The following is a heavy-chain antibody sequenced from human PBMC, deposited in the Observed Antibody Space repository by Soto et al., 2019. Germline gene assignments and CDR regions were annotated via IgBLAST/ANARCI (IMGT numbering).Heavy chain of an antibody. Sequence: QVTLKESGPTLVKPTQTLTLTCTVSGLSLRTTGVGVGWVRQPPGKALEWLALLYWADDKRYSPSLRSRLTIAKDISEKQLVLTMTNMDTVDTSTDYCVQSLCCGDCLEIYSSHAYNGLDVWGQGTTVTVSS. CDR3: VQSLCCGDCLEIYSSHAYNGLDV. J-gene: IGHJ6*02. CDR2: LYWADDK. D-gene: IGHD2-21*02. V-gene: IGHV2-5*02. CDR1: GLSLRTTGVG.